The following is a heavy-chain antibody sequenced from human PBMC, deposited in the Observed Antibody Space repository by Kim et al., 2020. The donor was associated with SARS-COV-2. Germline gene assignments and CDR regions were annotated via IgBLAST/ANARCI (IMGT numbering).Heavy chain of an antibody. Sequence: SGDTYYSQKFQGRVARTPDTPTNTAYLELRSLRSDDTAVYYCARGANYFDYWGQGTLVSVSS. CDR3: ARGANYFDY. CDR2: SGDT. V-gene: IGHV1-18*01. J-gene: IGHJ4*02.